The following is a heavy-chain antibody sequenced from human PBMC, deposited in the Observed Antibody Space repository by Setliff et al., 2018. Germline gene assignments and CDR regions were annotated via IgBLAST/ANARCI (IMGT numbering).Heavy chain of an antibody. D-gene: IGHD6-19*01. V-gene: IGHV3-30*02. CDR2: IRYDGSNK. Sequence: GGSLRLSCAASGFTFSSYGMHWVRQAPGKGLEWVAFIRYDGSNKYYADSVKGRFTISRDNSKNTLYLQMNSLRAEDTALYYCAKDIRSSGMALYDAFDIWGQGTMVTVSS. CDR3: AKDIRSSGMALYDAFDI. J-gene: IGHJ3*02. CDR1: GFTFSSYG.